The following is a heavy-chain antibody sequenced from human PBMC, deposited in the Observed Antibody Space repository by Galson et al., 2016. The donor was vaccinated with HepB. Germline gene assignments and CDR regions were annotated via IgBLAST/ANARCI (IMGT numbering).Heavy chain of an antibody. CDR3: ARAATWTRLWTTVTVFDY. CDR2: VYYSGST. J-gene: IGHJ4*02. D-gene: IGHD4-17*01. V-gene: IGHV4-61*01. Sequence: LSLTCTVSGGSVSSNNYYWSWIRQPPGKGLEWIGYVYYSGSTNYNPSLKSRIIISVDTPKNQFSLRLNSVTAADTAVYYCARAATWTRLWTTVTVFDYWGQGTLVTVSS. CDR1: GGSVSSNNYY.